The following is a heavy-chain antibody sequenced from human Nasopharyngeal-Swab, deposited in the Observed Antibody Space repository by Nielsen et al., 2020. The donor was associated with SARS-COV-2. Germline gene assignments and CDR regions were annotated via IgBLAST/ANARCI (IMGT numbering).Heavy chain of an antibody. CDR2: ISGSGGST. D-gene: IGHD1-26*01. CDR3: ANRMPTVGATRYYCFDS. Sequence: GASLKLFWAFSGFTFSSYAMSWVRQAPGKGPEWVSTISGSGGSTYYADSVKGRFTISRDNSKNTLYLQMGSLRAEDTAVYYCANRMPTVGATRYYCFDSWGQGTLVTVSS. V-gene: IGHV3-23*01. CDR1: GFTFSSYA. J-gene: IGHJ4*02.